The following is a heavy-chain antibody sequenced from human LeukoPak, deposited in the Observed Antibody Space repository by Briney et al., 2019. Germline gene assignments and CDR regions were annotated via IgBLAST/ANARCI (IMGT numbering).Heavy chain of an antibody. J-gene: IGHJ4*02. D-gene: IGHD2-2*02. CDR3: ARDLLGSDCSSTSCYNYYFDY. CDR2: INPNSGGT. CDR1: GYTFTGYY. Sequence: ASVKVSCKASGYTFTGYYMHWVRQAPGQGLEWMGWINPNSGGTNYAQKFQGRVTMTRDTSISRAYMELSRLRSDDTAVYYCARDLLGSDCSSTSCYNYYFDYWGQGTLVTVSS. V-gene: IGHV1-2*02.